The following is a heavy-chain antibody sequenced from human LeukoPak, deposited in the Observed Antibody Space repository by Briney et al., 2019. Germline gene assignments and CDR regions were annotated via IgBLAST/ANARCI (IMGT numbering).Heavy chain of an antibody. CDR2: IIPIFGTA. Sequence: ASVKVSCKASGGTFSSYAISWVRQARGQGLEWMGGIIPIFGTANYAQKFQGRVTITADESTSTAYMELSSMRSEDTAVYYCARSHYGYSSSWSIPFWFDPWGQGTLVTVSS. D-gene: IGHD6-13*01. CDR3: ARSHYGYSSSWSIPFWFDP. J-gene: IGHJ5*02. V-gene: IGHV1-69*13. CDR1: GGTFSSYA.